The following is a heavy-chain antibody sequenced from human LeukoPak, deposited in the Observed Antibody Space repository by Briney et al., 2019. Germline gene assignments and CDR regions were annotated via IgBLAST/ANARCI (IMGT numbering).Heavy chain of an antibody. Sequence: ASVKVSCKASGYTFTSYGISWVRQAPGQWLEWMGWISAYNGNTKYAQKLQGRVTMTTDTSTSTAYMELRSLRSDDTAVYYCARDSRSLYGLKTRGPFDYWGQGTLVTVSS. CDR3: ARDSRSLYGLKTRGPFDY. CDR1: GYTFTSYG. J-gene: IGHJ4*02. CDR2: ISAYNGNT. D-gene: IGHD2-2*01. V-gene: IGHV1-18*01.